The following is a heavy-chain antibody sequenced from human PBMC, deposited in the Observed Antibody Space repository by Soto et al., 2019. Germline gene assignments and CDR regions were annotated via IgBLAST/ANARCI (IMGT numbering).Heavy chain of an antibody. J-gene: IGHJ6*02. Sequence: SETLSLTCTVSGGSISSSCYYWGWIRQPPGKGLEWIGSIYYSGITYYNPSLKSRVTISVDTSKNQFSLKLSSVTAADTAVYYCARLNSGYYYGMDVWGQGTTGTVSS. CDR2: IYYSGIT. CDR3: ARLNSGYYYGMDV. V-gene: IGHV4-39*01. D-gene: IGHD1-7*01. CDR1: GGSISSSCYY.